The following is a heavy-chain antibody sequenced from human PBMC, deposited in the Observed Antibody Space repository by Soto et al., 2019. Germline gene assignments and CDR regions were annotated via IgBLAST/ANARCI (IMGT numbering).Heavy chain of an antibody. D-gene: IGHD6-25*01. J-gene: IGHJ4*02. CDR2: ISPSSGYT. Sequence: QVQLVQSEGEMKQPGASVKVSCKASGYSFTTYGFCWVRQVPGQGLEWMGYISPSSGYTTYAPNLQDRDIMTTDSSTTTVYMELRSLRSDDTAVYYCAREMWTRSGPQNFFDYWGQGALVTVSS. CDR3: AREMWTRSGPQNFFDY. V-gene: IGHV1-18*01. CDR1: GYSFTTYG.